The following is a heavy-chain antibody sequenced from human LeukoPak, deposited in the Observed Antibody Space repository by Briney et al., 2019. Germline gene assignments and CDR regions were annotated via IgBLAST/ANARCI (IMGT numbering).Heavy chain of an antibody. CDR2: ISGSGGST. CDR1: GFTFSSYA. D-gene: IGHD3-22*01. CDR3: AKDPSYYDSSGYYLNWFDP. J-gene: IGHJ5*02. V-gene: IGHV3-23*01. Sequence: GESLRLSCAASGFTFSSYAMSWVRQAPGKGLEWVSAISGSGGSTYYADSVKGRFTISRDNSKNTLYLQMNSLRAEDTAVYYCAKDPSYYDSSGYYLNWFDPWGQGTLVTVSS.